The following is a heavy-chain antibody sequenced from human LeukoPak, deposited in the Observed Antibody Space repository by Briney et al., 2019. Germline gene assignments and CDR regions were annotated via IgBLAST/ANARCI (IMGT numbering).Heavy chain of an antibody. CDR1: GFTFGDYA. D-gene: IGHD2-2*01. J-gene: IGHJ6*03. CDR2: IRSKDYGVTI. CDR3: TRDFCSSISCYYYYYYMDD. V-gene: IGHV3-49*04. Sequence: SGGSLRLXFTASGFTFGDYAMNWVPRAPGKGPEGVGFIRSKDYGVTIEYAASVKGRFTISRYDYKSIASLQMNSLKTEDTAVYYCTRDFCSSISCYYYYYYMDDWGKGTTVTVSS.